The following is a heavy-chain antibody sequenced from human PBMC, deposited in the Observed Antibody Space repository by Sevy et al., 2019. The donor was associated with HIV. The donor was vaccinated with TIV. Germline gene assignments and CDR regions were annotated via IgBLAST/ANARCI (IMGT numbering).Heavy chain of an antibody. Sequence: GGSLRLSCAASGLRFSNYNMNWVRQAPGQVLEWVACISNSSSYIYYVDSVKGRFTISRDNAKNSLYLQMNSLRAEDMAVYYCASEKEQLVLWPYYGMDVWGQGTTVTVSS. J-gene: IGHJ6*02. V-gene: IGHV3-21*01. CDR3: ASEKEQLVLWPYYGMDV. D-gene: IGHD6-13*01. CDR1: GLRFSNYN. CDR2: ISNSSSYI.